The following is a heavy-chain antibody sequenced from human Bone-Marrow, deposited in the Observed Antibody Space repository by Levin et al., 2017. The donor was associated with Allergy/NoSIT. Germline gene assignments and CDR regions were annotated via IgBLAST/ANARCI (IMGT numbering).Heavy chain of an antibody. CDR1: GFTFSVYW. CDR3: ARDPLGGGSFDY. D-gene: IGHD2-15*01. V-gene: IGHV3-74*03. CDR2: ITGDGGAI. J-gene: IGHJ4*02. Sequence: GGSLRLSCAASGFTFSVYWIHWLRQIPGKPPVWVARITGDGGAIVYADFVQGRFTVSRDNAKNTLYLQMNSLRAEDTAVYYCARDPLGGGSFDYWGQGTLVTVSS.